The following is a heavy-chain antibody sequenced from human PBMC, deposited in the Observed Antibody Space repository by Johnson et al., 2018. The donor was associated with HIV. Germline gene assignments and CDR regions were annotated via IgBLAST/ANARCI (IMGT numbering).Heavy chain of an antibody. D-gene: IGHD5-18*01. J-gene: IGHJ3*02. CDR2: ISWNRGSI. CDR1: GFTFDDYA. CDR3: AKDRKFKVDTALGYSGAFDI. V-gene: IGHV3-9*01. Sequence: VQLVESGGGLVQPGRSLRLSCAASGFTFDDYAMHWVRQAPGKGLEWVSGISWNRGSIGCADSVKGRFTISIDNAKNSLYLQMNSLRAEGTALDYCAKDRKFKVDTALGYSGAFDIWGQGTMVTVSS.